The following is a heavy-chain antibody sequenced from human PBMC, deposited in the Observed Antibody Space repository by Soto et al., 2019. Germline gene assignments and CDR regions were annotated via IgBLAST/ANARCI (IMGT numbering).Heavy chain of an antibody. CDR2: INHSGST. CDR1: GGAFSCYC. Sequence: SETLSLTCAVYGGAFSCYCGGWIRQPPGKGLGWIGEINHSGSTNYNPSLKSRVTISVDTSKNQFSLKLSSVTAADTAVYYCARDGRMGYDSSRYYHDYYGMDVWGQGTTVTVSS. D-gene: IGHD3-22*01. V-gene: IGHV4-34*01. CDR3: ARDGRMGYDSSRYYHDYYGMDV. J-gene: IGHJ6*02.